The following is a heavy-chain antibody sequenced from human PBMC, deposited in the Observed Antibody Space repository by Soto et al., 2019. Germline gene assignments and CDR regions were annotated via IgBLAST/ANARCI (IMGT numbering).Heavy chain of an antibody. J-gene: IGHJ4*02. D-gene: IGHD2-15*01. CDR2: IWYHGIDK. Sequence: QVQLVESGGGVVQPERSLRLSCAASGFTFSRQAMHWVRQAPGRGLEWVAVIWYHGIDKSYADSVKGRFTISRDNSKNTVYLQMNCLRGEETAVYYCATGFLGLCTGGSCPLDYWGQGTLVTVSS. CDR3: ATGFLGLCTGGSCPLDY. V-gene: IGHV3-33*01. CDR1: GFTFSRQA.